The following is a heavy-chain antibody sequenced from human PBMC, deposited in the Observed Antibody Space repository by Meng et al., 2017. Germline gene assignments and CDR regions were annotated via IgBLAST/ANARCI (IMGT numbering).Heavy chain of an antibody. J-gene: IGHJ4*02. Sequence: GESLKISCAASGFTFSSYGMHWVRQAPGKGLEWEAVIWYDGSNKYYADSVKGRFTISRDNSKNTLYLQMNSLRAEDTAVYYCASSAREGIAAAEGWGQGTLVTVSS. CDR2: IWYDGSNK. CDR3: ASSAREGIAAAEG. V-gene: IGHV3-33*01. CDR1: GFTFSSYG. D-gene: IGHD6-13*01.